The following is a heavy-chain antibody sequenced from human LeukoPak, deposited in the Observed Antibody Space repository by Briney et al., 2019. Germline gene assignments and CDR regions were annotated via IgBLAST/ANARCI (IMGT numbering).Heavy chain of an antibody. V-gene: IGHV4-59*01. CDR1: GGSIRTYY. CDR2: ISYSGST. CDR3: ARGVRFQDY. D-gene: IGHD3-3*01. Sequence: SETLSLTCTVSGGSIRTYYWSWIRQPPGKGLEWIGYISYSGSTNYNPSLKSRVTISVDTSKNQFSLKLSSVTAADTAVYYCARGVRFQDYWGQGTLVTVSS. J-gene: IGHJ4*02.